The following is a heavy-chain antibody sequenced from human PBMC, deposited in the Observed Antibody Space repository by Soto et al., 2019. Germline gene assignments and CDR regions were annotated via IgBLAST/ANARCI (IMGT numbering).Heavy chain of an antibody. D-gene: IGHD3-22*01. CDR3: ARSAYYYDSSGYYPH. Sequence: ASVKVSCKASGGTFSSYAISWVRQAPGQGLEWMGGIIPIFGTANYAQKFQGRVTITADESTSTAYMELSSLRSEDTAVYYCARSAYYYDSSGYYPHWGQGTLVTVSS. J-gene: IGHJ4*02. CDR1: GGTFSSYA. V-gene: IGHV1-69*13. CDR2: IIPIFGTA.